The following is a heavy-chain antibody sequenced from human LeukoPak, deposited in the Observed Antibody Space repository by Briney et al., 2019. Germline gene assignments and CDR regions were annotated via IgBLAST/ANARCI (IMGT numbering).Heavy chain of an antibody. Sequence: ASVKVSCKASGYSFTDYYMHWVRQAPGQGLQWMGCINPTSGGTHYAQNFQGRVTMTRDTSISTAYMELSRLRSDDTAVYYCAKVGVTLTVYYFDYWGQGTLITVSS. CDR1: GYSFTDYY. V-gene: IGHV1-2*02. CDR3: AKVGVTLTVYYFDY. D-gene: IGHD4-11*01. CDR2: INPTSGGT. J-gene: IGHJ4*02.